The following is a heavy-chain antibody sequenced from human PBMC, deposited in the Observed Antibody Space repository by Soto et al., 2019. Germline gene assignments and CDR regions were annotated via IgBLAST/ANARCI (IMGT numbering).Heavy chain of an antibody. V-gene: IGHV1-3*01. J-gene: IGHJ3*02. D-gene: IGHD2-8*02. Sequence: QVQLVQSGAEVKKPGASVKVSCKASGYTFTSYAMHWVRQAPGQRLEWMGWINAGNGNTKYSQKFQGRVTITRDTSASTAYMELSSLRSEDTAVYYCATGPNKILNAFDIWGQGTMVTVSS. CDR2: INAGNGNT. CDR3: ATGPNKILNAFDI. CDR1: GYTFTSYA.